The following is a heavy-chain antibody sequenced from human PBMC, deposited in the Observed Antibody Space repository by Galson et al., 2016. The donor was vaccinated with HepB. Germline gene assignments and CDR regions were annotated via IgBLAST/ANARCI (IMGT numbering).Heavy chain of an antibody. D-gene: IGHD1-26*01. J-gene: IGHJ4*02. CDR3: ARAQKWEILFPS. Sequence: SLRLSCAASGFTVGDDYMSWVRQAPGKGLEWISFISINDNTFYSDPVQGRFSISSDRSTNTLYLQMNSLRVEDTAVYYCARAQKWEILFPSWGQGTLVTVSS. V-gene: IGHV3-53*01. CDR1: GFTVGDDY. CDR2: ISINDNT.